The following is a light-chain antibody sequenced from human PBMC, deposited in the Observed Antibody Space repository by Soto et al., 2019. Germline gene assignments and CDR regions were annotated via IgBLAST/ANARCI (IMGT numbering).Light chain of an antibody. CDR3: QQYSSSPRGVT. J-gene: IGKJ4*01. V-gene: IGKV3-20*01. CDR1: QSVSTNY. CDR2: ATS. Sequence: EIVLTQSPDTLSLSPGERATLSCRASQSVSTNYLAWYQQKPGQAPRLLIGATSSRATGIPDRFSGSGSGTDFTLTITRLEPEDFAVYFCQQYSSSPRGVTFGGGTKVEFK.